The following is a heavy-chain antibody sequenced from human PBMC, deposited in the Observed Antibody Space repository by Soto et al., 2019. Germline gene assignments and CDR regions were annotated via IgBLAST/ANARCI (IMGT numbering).Heavy chain of an antibody. D-gene: IGHD3-9*01. CDR2: FSGSGDNT. Sequence: GGSLRLSCAASGFTFSSYAMSWVRQAPGKGLEWVSSFSGSGDNTDYADYVKGRFTISRDNSKNTLYMQMNSLRAEDTAVYYCAKDRYDILTGYPIQYGMDVWGQGTTVTVSS. J-gene: IGHJ6*02. V-gene: IGHV3-23*01. CDR3: AKDRYDILTGYPIQYGMDV. CDR1: GFTFSSYA.